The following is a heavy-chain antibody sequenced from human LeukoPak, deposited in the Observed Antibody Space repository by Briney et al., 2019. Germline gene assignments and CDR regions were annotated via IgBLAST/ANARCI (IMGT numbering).Heavy chain of an antibody. J-gene: IGHJ4*02. Sequence: SETLSLTCTVSGGSMNYNYWSWIRQPPGKGLEWIGYIYYSGNTKYNPSLKSRVTISIDTSKNQFSLKLSSVTAADAAVYYCARDVMDRGESIFDFWGQGTLVTVSS. D-gene: IGHD3-10*01. CDR2: IYYSGNT. V-gene: IGHV4-59*01. CDR3: ARDVMDRGESIFDF. CDR1: GGSMNYNY.